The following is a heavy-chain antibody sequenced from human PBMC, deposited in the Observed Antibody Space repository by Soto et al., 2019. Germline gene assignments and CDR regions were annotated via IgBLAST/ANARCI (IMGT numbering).Heavy chain of an antibody. D-gene: IGHD3-3*01. V-gene: IGHV4-61*01. CDR1: GGSVSSGSYY. CDR2: IYYSGST. J-gene: IGHJ4*02. Sequence: SETLSLTCTVSGGSVSSGSYYWSWIRQPPGKGLEWIGYIYYSGSTNYNPSLKSRVTISVDTSKNQFSLKLSSVTAADTAVYYCARGHSITIFGVVIGPFDYRGQGTLVTVSS. CDR3: ARGHSITIFGVVIGPFDY.